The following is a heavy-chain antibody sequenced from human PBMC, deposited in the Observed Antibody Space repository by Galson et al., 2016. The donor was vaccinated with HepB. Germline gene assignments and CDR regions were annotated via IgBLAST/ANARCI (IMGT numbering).Heavy chain of an antibody. D-gene: IGHD3-22*01. CDR1: GFSLTTSEVG. Sequence: PALVKPTQTLTLTCTFSGFSLTTSEVGVGWIRQPPGKALEWLAVIYWDDDERYSPSLRTRLTISKDTSTNQILLTITNVDPLDTATYYCAHGGSTFYYDSRGYHQLFSFNIWGQGTMVTVPS. V-gene: IGHV2-5*02. CDR3: AHGGSTFYYDSRGYHQLFSFNI. CDR2: IYWDDDE. J-gene: IGHJ3*02.